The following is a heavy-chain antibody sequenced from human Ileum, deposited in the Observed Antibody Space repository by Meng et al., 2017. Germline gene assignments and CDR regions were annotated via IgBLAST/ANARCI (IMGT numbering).Heavy chain of an antibody. CDR2: IKPDGSEK. D-gene: IGHD6-19*01. J-gene: IGHJ4*02. Sequence: GESLKISCAASGFTFSNYWMSWVRQAPGKGLEWVAHIKPDGSEKFYVDSVKGRFTTSRDNAKSSLYLQMSSLRPEDTAVYYCARSTHSSASEWGQGTLVTGSS. CDR1: GFTFSNYW. CDR3: ARSTHSSASE. V-gene: IGHV3-7*01.